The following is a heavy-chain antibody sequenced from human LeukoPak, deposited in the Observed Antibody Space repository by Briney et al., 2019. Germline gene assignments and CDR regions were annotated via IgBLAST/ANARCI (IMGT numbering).Heavy chain of an antibody. V-gene: IGHV4-4*07. CDR1: GGSISSYY. CDR2: IYTSGST. Sequence: PSETLSLTCTVSGGSISSYYWSWIRQPAGKGLEWIGRIYTSGSTNYNPSLKSRVTISVDTSKNQFSLKLSSVTAADTAVYYCARGPIVVVPAAMAFDYWGQGTLVTVSS. CDR3: ARGPIVVVPAAMAFDY. D-gene: IGHD2-2*01. J-gene: IGHJ4*02.